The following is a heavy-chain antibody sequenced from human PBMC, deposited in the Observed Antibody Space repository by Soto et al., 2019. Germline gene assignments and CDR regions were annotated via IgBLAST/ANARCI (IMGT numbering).Heavy chain of an antibody. J-gene: IGHJ4*02. V-gene: IGHV3-13*01. CDR3: ARRFCSGGVCLGIGFDY. CDR1: GFIFSTFD. D-gene: IGHD2-8*02. Sequence: GGSLRLSCAASGFIFSTFDMHWVRQATGEGLEWVAGFGRVGDTYYSDSVKGRFTIPRDDAKSSLSLQMNNLRVGDTAVYYCARRFCSGGVCLGIGFDYWGQGTLVTVSS. CDR2: FGRVGDT.